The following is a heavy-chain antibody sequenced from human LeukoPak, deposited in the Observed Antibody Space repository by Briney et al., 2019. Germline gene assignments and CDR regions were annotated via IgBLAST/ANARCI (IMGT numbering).Heavy chain of an antibody. Sequence: GGSLRLSCAASGFSFSTYEMNWVRQAPGKGLEWLSYISSSGGAIYYADSVRGRFTISGDNSKNTLYLQMNSLRAEDTAVYYCAKDNYGSGSYYTEDYFDYWGQGTLVTVSS. D-gene: IGHD3-10*01. CDR1: GFSFSTYE. V-gene: IGHV3-48*03. CDR3: AKDNYGSGSYYTEDYFDY. J-gene: IGHJ4*02. CDR2: ISSSGGAI.